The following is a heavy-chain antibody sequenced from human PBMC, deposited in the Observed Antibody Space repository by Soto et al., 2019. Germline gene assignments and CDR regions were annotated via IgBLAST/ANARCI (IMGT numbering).Heavy chain of an antibody. V-gene: IGHV1-8*01. CDR2: MNPNSGNT. CDR3: ARGAKTPLLWFGDPYYYYYMDV. CDR1: GYTFTSYD. D-gene: IGHD3-10*01. J-gene: IGHJ6*03. Sequence: ASVKVSCKASGYTFTSYDINWVRQATGQGLEWMGWMNPNSGNTGYAQKFQGRVTMTRNTSISTAYMELSSLRSEDTAVYYCARGAKTPLLWFGDPYYYYYMDVWGKGTTVTVSS.